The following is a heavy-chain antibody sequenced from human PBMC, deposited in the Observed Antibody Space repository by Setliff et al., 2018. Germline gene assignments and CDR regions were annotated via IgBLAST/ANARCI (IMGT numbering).Heavy chain of an antibody. CDR1: GYNFKTYA. J-gene: IGHJ6*03. V-gene: IGHV1-18*01. D-gene: IGHD2-15*01. CDR2: ISLYDGHT. CDR3: ARGYCSGGSCYSGYYYYMDV. Sequence: ASVKVSCKASGYNFKTYAISWVRQAPGQGLEWMGFISLYDGHTNYAQNFQGRLTVTTDTSTSTAYMELSSLRFDDTAVYYCARGYCSGGSCYSGYYYYMDVWGKGTTVTVSS.